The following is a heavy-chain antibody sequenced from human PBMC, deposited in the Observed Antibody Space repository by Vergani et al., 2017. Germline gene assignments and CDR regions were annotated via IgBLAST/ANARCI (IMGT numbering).Heavy chain of an antibody. CDR3: ASQTMVRGVNWFDP. CDR1: GGSISSYY. J-gene: IGHJ5*02. CDR2: IYYSGST. D-gene: IGHD3-10*01. V-gene: IGHV4-59*01. Sequence: QVQLQESGPGLVKPSETLSLTCTVSGGSISSYYWSRIRQPPGKGLEWIGYIYYSGSTNYNPSLKSRVTISVDTSKNQFSLKLSSVTAADTAVYYCASQTMVRGVNWFDPWGQGTLVTVSS.